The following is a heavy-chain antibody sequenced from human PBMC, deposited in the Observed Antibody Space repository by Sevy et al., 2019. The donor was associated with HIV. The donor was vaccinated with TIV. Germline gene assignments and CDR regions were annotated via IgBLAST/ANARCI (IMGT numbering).Heavy chain of an antibody. Sequence: GGSLRLSCAASGFTFSSYWMSWVRQAPGKGLEWVANIKQDGSEKYYVDSVKGRFTISRDNAKNSLYLQTNSLRAEDTAVYYCARGRNYGRGYFDLWGRGTLVTVSS. V-gene: IGHV3-7*01. CDR3: ARGRNYGRGYFDL. CDR1: GFTFSSYW. J-gene: IGHJ2*01. D-gene: IGHD1-7*01. CDR2: IKQDGSEK.